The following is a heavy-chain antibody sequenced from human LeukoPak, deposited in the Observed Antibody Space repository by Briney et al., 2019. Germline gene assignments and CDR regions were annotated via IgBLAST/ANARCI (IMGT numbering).Heavy chain of an antibody. CDR3: AREGGYSVGRGAFDI. Sequence: ASVKVSCKASGYTFTSYAMHWVRQAPGQRLEWMGWINAGNGNTKYSQKFQGRVTITRDTSASTAYMELSSLRSEDTAVYYCAREGGYSVGRGAFDIWGQGTMVTVSS. V-gene: IGHV1-3*01. CDR1: GYTFTSYA. J-gene: IGHJ3*02. D-gene: IGHD2-15*01. CDR2: INAGNGNT.